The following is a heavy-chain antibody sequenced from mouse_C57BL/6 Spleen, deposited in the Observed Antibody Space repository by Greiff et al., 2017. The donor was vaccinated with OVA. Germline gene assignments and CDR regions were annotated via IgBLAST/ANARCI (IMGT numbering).Heavy chain of an antibody. CDR2: ISNGGGST. CDR3: AREGARRGPWFAY. J-gene: IGHJ3*01. Sequence: EVKLVESGGGLVQPGGSLKLSCAASGFTFSDYYMYWVRQTPEKRLEWVAYISNGGGSTYYPDTVKGRFTISRDNAKNTLYLQMSRLKSEDTAMYYCAREGARRGPWFAYWGQGTLVTVSA. CDR1: GFTFSDYY. V-gene: IGHV5-12*01.